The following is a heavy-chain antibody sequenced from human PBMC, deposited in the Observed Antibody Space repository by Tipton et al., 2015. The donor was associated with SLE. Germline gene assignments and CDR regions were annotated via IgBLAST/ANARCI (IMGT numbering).Heavy chain of an antibody. V-gene: IGHV4-59*11. CDR3: ARRRSSGYYPFDS. CDR1: GGSINSHY. Sequence: QLVQSGGVVVKPGGSLRLSCSVSGGSINSHYWSWIRQPPGKGLEWIGYIYYSGSTDYNPSLKNRVTISVDTSKNQFSLRLSSVTAADTAVYFCARRRSSGYYPFDSWDQGNLVTVSS. CDR2: IYYSGST. J-gene: IGHJ4*02. D-gene: IGHD3-22*01.